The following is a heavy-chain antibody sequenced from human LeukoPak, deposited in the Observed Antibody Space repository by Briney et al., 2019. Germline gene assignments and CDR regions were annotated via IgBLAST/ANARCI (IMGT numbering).Heavy chain of an antibody. CDR3: ARDTDTVTTILDY. J-gene: IGHJ4*02. CDR1: GFTFSSYG. D-gene: IGHD4-17*01. CDR2: ISYDETKK. Sequence: PGGSLRLSCAASGFTFSSYGMHWVRQAPGRGLEWVAIISYDETKKYYADSVKGRFTISGDNSKNTLYLQMNSLRVEDTAVYYCARDTDTVTTILDYWGQGTLVTVSS. V-gene: IGHV3-30*03.